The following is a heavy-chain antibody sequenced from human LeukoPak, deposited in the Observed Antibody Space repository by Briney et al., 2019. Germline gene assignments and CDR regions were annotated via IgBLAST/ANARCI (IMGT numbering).Heavy chain of an antibody. Sequence: SETLSLTCTVSGGSISSSSYYWGWIRQPPGEGLEWIGSIYYSGSPYYNPSLKSRVTISVDTSKKQFSLKLSSVTAADTAVYYCARSQFYGSGSYQGRWFDPWGQGTLVTVSS. V-gene: IGHV4-39*01. D-gene: IGHD3-10*01. CDR3: ARSQFYGSGSYQGRWFDP. CDR2: IYYSGSP. J-gene: IGHJ5*02. CDR1: GGSISSSSYY.